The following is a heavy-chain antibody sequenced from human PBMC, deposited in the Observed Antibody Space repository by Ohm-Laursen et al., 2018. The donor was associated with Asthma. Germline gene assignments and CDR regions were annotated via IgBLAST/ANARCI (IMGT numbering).Heavy chain of an antibody. J-gene: IGHJ4*02. CDR3: ARDYYGSGEY. Sequence: SLRLSCAASGFTFSGYWMQWVRQAPGQGLVRVSRINSDGSSTTYADSVRGRFTISRDNAKNTLYLQINSLRAEDTAVYYCARDYYGSGEYWGQGTLVTVSS. CDR1: GFTFSGYW. CDR2: INSDGSST. V-gene: IGHV3-74*01. D-gene: IGHD3-10*01.